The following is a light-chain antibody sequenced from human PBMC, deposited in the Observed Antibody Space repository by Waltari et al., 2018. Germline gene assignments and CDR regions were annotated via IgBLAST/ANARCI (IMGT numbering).Light chain of an antibody. Sequence: QSVLTQPPSVSGAPGQRVTIPCPGSGSNIGAGYDFHWYQQRPRAAPKLLIYGSTSRPLGVPDRFFGSTSGTSASLAITGLQAEDEADYYCQSYDTSLRVVFGGGTKLTVL. J-gene: IGLJ3*02. CDR1: GSNIGAGYD. CDR3: QSYDTSLRVV. V-gene: IGLV1-40*01. CDR2: GST.